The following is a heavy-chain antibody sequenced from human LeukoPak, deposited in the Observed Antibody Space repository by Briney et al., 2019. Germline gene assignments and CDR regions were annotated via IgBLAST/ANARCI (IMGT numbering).Heavy chain of an antibody. V-gene: IGHV3-7*01. CDR1: GFTFSNYW. D-gene: IGHD3-22*01. CDR2: IKQEGSEK. CDR3: ARGYYYDSSGYYLDY. J-gene: IGHJ4*02. Sequence: GGSLRLSCAASGFTFSNYWMSWVRQAPGKGLEWVANIKQEGSEKYYVDSVKGRFTISRDNAKNSLYLQMNSLRAEDTAVYYCARGYYYDSSGYYLDYWGQGTLVTVSS.